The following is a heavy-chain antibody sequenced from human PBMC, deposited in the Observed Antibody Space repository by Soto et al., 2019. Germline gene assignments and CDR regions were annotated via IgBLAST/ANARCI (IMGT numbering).Heavy chain of an antibody. V-gene: IGHV4-34*01. CDR1: GGSFSGYY. D-gene: IGHD1-1*01. CDR2: INHSGST. CDR3: ARATAPWAFDI. J-gene: IGHJ3*02. Sequence: QVQLQQWGAGLLKPSETLSLTCAVYGGSFSGYYWSWIRQPPGKGLEWIGEINHSGSTNYNPSLKSRVTISVDTSKNQFSLKLSSVTAADTAVYYCARATAPWAFDIWCQGTMVTVS.